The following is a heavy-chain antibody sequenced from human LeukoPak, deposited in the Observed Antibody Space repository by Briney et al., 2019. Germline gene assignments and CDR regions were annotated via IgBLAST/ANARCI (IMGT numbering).Heavy chain of an antibody. CDR1: GYTFSGHY. CDR2: ISPDSGAS. D-gene: IGHD5-12*01. CDR3: AKDRARVATMVDGFEV. Sequence: ASVKVSCKASGYTFSGHYIHWVRQAPGQGLEWMGWISPDSGASKYAQRFRGRVIMTRDTSISTAYMELSSLRSDDTAVYYCAKDRARVATMVDGFEVWGQGTMVTVS. V-gene: IGHV1-2*02. J-gene: IGHJ3*01.